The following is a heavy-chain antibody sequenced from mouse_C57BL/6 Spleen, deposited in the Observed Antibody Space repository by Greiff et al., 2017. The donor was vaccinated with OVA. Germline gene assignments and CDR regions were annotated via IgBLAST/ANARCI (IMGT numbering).Heavy chain of an antibody. J-gene: IGHJ2*01. V-gene: IGHV1-53*01. D-gene: IGHD2-4*01. CDR1: GYTFTSYW. CDR2: INPSNGGT. CDR3: ARNDYDGLDYFDY. Sequence: VKLQQPGTELVKPGASVKLSCKASGYTFTSYWMHWVKQRPGQGLEWIGNINPSNGGTNYNEKFKSKATLTVDKSSSTAYMQLSSLTSEDSAVYYCARNDYDGLDYFDYWGQGTTLTVSS.